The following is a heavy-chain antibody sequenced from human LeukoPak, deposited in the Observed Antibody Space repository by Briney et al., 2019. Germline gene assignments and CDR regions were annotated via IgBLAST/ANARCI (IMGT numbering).Heavy chain of an antibody. CDR2: INHSGST. V-gene: IGHV4-34*01. J-gene: IGHJ3*02. D-gene: IGHD3-9*01. CDR3: ASGGDWLSPSNAFDI. Sequence: PSETLSLTCAVYGGSFSGYYWSWIRQPPGKGLEWIGEINHSGSTNYNPSLKSRVTISVDTSKNQFSLKLSSVTAADTAVYYCASGGDWLSPSNAFDIWGQGTMVTVSS. CDR1: GGSFSGYY.